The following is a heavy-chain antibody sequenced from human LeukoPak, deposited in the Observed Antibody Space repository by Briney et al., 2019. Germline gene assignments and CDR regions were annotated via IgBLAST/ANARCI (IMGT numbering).Heavy chain of an antibody. V-gene: IGHV4-59*08. CDR2: ISYSGST. D-gene: IGHD1-26*01. CDR3: ARHGGSWTFDY. J-gene: IGHJ4*02. CDR1: VGSISSNH. Sequence: SETLSLTCTVSVGSISSNHWSWIRQSPGKGLEWIAYISYSGSTNYNPSLKSRVTMSVDTSKNQFSLKVSSVTAADTAVYYCARHGGSWTFDYWGQGTLVTVSS.